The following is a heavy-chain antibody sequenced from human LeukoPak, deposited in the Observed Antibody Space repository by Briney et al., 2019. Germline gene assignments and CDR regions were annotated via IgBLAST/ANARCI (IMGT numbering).Heavy chain of an antibody. J-gene: IGHJ4*02. Sequence: GGSLRLSFAASGFPFSNAWRSGVRQAPGKGVEGVSSIISSGNCIYYADSVKARSTNSRDNAKNSMYLQRHSVKAEDTAVYYCARDFGGYCSSSNCYLGHLDYWGGGTLVTVSS. CDR1: GFPFSNAW. CDR3: ARDFGGYCSSSNCYLGHLDY. CDR2: IISSGNCI. D-gene: IGHD2-2*01. V-gene: IGHV3-21*03.